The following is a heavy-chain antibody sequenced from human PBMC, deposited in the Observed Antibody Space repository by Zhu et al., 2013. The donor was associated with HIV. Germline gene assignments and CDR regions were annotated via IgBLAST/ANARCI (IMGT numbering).Heavy chain of an antibody. CDR3: ASSYCTSTICYPPGSDF. J-gene: IGHJ4*02. V-gene: IGHV1-18*01. CDR1: GYTFTSYG. CDR2: ISAYNGNT. Sequence: VQLVQSGAEVKKPGASVKVSCKASGYTFTSYGISWVRQAPGQGLEWMGWISAYNGNTNYTQKLQGRVTMTTDTSTSTAYMELRSLRSDDTAVYYCASSYCTSTICYPPGSDFWGQGTLVTVSS. D-gene: IGHD2-2*01.